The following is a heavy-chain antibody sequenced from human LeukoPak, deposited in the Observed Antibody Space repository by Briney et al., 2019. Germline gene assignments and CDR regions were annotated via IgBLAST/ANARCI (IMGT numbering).Heavy chain of an antibody. D-gene: IGHD4-23*01. CDR2: ISYDGSNK. CDR1: GFTFSSYA. CDR3: ARTTVVTPRYYYYCMDV. V-gene: IGHV3-30-3*01. J-gene: IGHJ6*02. Sequence: PGGSLRLSCAASGFTFSSYAMHWVRQAPGKGLEWVAVISYDGSNKYYADSVKGRFTISRDNSKNTLYLQMNSLRAEDTAVYYCARTTVVTPRYYYYCMDVWGQGTTVSVSS.